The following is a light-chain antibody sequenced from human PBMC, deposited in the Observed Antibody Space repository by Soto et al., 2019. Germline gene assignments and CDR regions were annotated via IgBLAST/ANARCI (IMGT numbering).Light chain of an antibody. CDR1: QGISSW. J-gene: IGKJ1*01. CDR2: AAS. CDR3: QQYTSHWT. Sequence: DIQMTQSPSSVSASVGDRVSVTCRASQGISSWLAWYQQKPGKAPKLLIYAASRLQSGVSSRPSGSGSGTEFTLTINSLQPDDFATYYCQQYTSHWTFGQRTKVDI. V-gene: IGKV1-12*01.